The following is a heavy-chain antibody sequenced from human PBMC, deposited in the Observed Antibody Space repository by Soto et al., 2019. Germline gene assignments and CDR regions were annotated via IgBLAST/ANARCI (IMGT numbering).Heavy chain of an antibody. CDR3: ARCGSYYEHVFDY. CDR2: IIPIFGTA. V-gene: IGHV1-69*13. Sequence: SVKVSCKASGGTFSSYAISWVRQAPGQGLEWMGGIIPIFGTANYAQKFQGRVTITADESTSTAYMELSSLRSEDTAVYYCARCGSYYEHVFDYWGQGTLVTVSS. CDR1: GGTFSSYA. J-gene: IGHJ4*02. D-gene: IGHD3-10*01.